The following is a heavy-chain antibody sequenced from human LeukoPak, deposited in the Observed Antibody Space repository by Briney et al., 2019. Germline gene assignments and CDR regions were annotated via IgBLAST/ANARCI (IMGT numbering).Heavy chain of an antibody. CDR3: ATGTWATPIDY. J-gene: IGHJ4*02. D-gene: IGHD2-15*01. Sequence: ASVKVSCKVSGYTLTELSMHWVRQAPGKGLEWMGGFDPEDGETIYAQKFQGRVTVTEDTSTDTAYMGLSSLRSEDTAVYYCATGTWATPIDYWGQGTLVTVSS. CDR2: FDPEDGET. V-gene: IGHV1-24*01. CDR1: GYTLTELS.